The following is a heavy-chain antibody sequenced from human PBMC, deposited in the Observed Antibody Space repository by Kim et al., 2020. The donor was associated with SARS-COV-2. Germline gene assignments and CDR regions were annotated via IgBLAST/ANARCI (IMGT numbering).Heavy chain of an antibody. V-gene: IGHV3-23*01. Sequence: GGSLRLSCVVSGFTFSNYAMSWVRQAPGKGLELVSRISESGIDTFYADSVKGRFVVSRDNSGNTVYLQMNNLRAEDTAIYYCAKKADRRFGELLHYWGQGTLVSVSS. CDR2: ISESGIDT. J-gene: IGHJ4*02. CDR3: AKKADRRFGELLHY. CDR1: GFTFSNYA. D-gene: IGHD3-10*01.